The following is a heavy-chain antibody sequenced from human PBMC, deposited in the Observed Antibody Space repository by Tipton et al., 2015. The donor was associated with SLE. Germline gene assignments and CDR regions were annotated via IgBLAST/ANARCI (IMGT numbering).Heavy chain of an antibody. J-gene: IGHJ4*02. CDR3: ARGSCSGDVCYIDY. Sequence: TLSLTCTVSGDSITSSSYYWGWIRQPPGKGLEWIGYIYFSGSANYNPSLKSRVTISLDTSKNQFPLKLSSVTAADTAVYYCARGSCSGDVCYIDYWGQGTLVTVSS. V-gene: IGHV4-61*05. CDR2: IYFSGSA. D-gene: IGHD2-8*02. CDR1: GDSITSSSYY.